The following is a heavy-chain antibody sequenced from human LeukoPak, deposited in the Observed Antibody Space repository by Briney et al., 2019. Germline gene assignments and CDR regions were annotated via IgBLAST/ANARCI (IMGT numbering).Heavy chain of an antibody. Sequence: GGSLRLSCAASGFTFSTYSMNWVRQAPGKGLEWISYISGSSKVIYYADSVRGRFTISRDNAENLLYLQMNSLRDEDTAVYYCARDGDSSGYYAAFDIWGQGTMVTVSS. D-gene: IGHD3-22*01. CDR3: ARDGDSSGYYAAFDI. J-gene: IGHJ3*02. CDR2: ISGSSKVI. CDR1: GFTFSTYS. V-gene: IGHV3-48*02.